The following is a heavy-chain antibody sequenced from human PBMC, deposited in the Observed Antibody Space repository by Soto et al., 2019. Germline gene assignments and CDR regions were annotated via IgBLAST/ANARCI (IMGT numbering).Heavy chain of an antibody. V-gene: IGHV3-7*01. CDR3: ATAISSPFSNFDT. CDR1: GFTFSTYW. D-gene: IGHD2-2*01. Sequence: EVQLVQSGGDLVQPGGSLRLSCVASGFTFSTYWMTWVRQAPGMGLEWVAGVKEDASEEVYVDSVTARFSSSRDNAKTPLYLQLNSLRAADTAVYYCATAISSPFSNFDTWGQGSLVTVSS. CDR2: VKEDASEE. J-gene: IGHJ4*02.